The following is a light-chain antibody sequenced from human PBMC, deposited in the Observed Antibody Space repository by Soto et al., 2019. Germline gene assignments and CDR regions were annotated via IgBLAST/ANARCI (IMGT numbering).Light chain of an antibody. CDR1: QSIRKW. J-gene: IGKJ1*01. V-gene: IGKV1-5*03. Sequence: DIQMTQSTSTLSESIGDRVTLTCRASQSIRKWLAWYQQKPGKTPKLLIYETSTLESGVPSRVSGSGFGTEFTLTISSLQPDDFATYYCQQYYSYPWTFGQGTKVEI. CDR2: ETS. CDR3: QQYYSYPWT.